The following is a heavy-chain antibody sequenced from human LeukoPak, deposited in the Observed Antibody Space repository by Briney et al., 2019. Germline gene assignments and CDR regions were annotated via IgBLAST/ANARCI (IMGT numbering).Heavy chain of an antibody. CDR3: TTSSGYSSSWSTSI. J-gene: IGHJ3*02. D-gene: IGHD6-13*01. V-gene: IGHV3-48*01. Sequence: PGGSLRLSCAASGFTFSSYSMNWVRQAPGKGLEWVSYINSRSSSIDYAGSVKGRFTISRDNSKNTLYLQMNSLRAEDTAVYYCTTSSGYSSSWSTSIWGQGTMVTVSS. CDR1: GFTFSSYS. CDR2: INSRSSSI.